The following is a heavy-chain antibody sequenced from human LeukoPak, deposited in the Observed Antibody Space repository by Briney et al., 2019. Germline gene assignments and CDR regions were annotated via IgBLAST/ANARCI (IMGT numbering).Heavy chain of an antibody. D-gene: IGHD6-6*01. V-gene: IGHV3-23*01. J-gene: IGHJ4*02. Sequence: GGSLRLSCAASAFTFNNFAMSWVRQAPGKGLEWVSGISAGGGTTIYVDSVKGRFTISRDNSKNTLYLQMNSLRAEDTAVYFCARRDSSRSFDYWGQGTLVTVSS. CDR3: ARRDSSRSFDY. CDR1: AFTFNNFA. CDR2: ISAGGGTT.